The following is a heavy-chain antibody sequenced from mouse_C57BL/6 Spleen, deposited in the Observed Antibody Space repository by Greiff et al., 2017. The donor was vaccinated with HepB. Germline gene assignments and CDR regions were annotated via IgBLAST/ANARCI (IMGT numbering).Heavy chain of an antibody. J-gene: IGHJ4*01. Sequence: EVMLVESGGGLVKPGGSLKLSCAASGFTFSDYGMHWVRQAPEKGLEWVAYISSGSSTIYYADTVKGRFTLSRDNAKNNLFLQMTSLRSEDTAMYYGARDYYYAMDYWGQGTSVTVSS. CDR2: ISSGSSTI. CDR1: GFTFSDYG. V-gene: IGHV5-17*01. CDR3: ARDYYYAMDY.